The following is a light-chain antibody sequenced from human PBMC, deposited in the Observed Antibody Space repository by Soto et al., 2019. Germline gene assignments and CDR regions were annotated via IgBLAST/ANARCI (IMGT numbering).Light chain of an antibody. CDR3: HQRSNWPRT. J-gene: IGKJ2*01. CDR2: DAS. V-gene: IGKV3-11*01. Sequence: EIVLTQSPATLSLSPGQRATLSCRASQSVGSYLAWYQQKPGQAPRLLIYDASNRATGIPDRFSGSGSGTDFTLTISSLEPEDFAVYYCHQRSNWPRTFSQGTKLEIK. CDR1: QSVGSY.